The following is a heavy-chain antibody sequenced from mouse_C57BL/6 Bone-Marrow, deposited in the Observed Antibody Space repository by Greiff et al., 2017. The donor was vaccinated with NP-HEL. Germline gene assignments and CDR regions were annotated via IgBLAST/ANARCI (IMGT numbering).Heavy chain of an antibody. CDR3: ARWNTTVVADWYFDV. D-gene: IGHD1-1*01. Sequence: VQLQQSGPVLVKPGASVKMSCKASGYTFTDYSMNWVKQSHGKSLEWIGVINPYHGGTSYNQKFKGKATLTVDKSSSTAYMELNSLTSEDSAVYYCARWNTTVVADWYFDVWGTGTTVTVSS. J-gene: IGHJ1*03. CDR1: GYTFTDYS. CDR2: INPYHGGT. V-gene: IGHV1-19*01.